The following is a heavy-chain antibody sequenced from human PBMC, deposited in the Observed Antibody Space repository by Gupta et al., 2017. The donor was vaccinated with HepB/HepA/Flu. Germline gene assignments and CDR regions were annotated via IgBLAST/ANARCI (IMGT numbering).Heavy chain of an antibody. Sequence: QVHLQESGPGLVKPSQTLSLTCNVSGDSIDRRDYYWSWIRQSPGKGLEWIGYVYYGGNTLYNPSFKSRVTISADMSKKQVSLMMTSVTAADSAIYYCARNLYDTRGYHSEWAFVYWGPGSLVTVSS. CDR1: GDSIDRRDYY. CDR2: VYYGGNT. J-gene: IGHJ4*01. V-gene: IGHV4-30-4*01. D-gene: IGHD3-22*01. CDR3: ARNLYDTRGYHSEWAFVY.